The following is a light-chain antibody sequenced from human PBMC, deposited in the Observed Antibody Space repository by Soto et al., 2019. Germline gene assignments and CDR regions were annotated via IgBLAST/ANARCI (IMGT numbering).Light chain of an antibody. CDR2: GAS. CDR1: QSVSSSS. Sequence: EIVLTQSPGTLSLSPGERATLSCRASQSVSSSSLAWYQQKPGQAPRLLIYGASSRATGIPDRFSGSGSGKDFTLTISRLDPEDFAVYYCQQYGSSPGTFGQGTKVEIK. CDR3: QQYGSSPGT. J-gene: IGKJ1*01. V-gene: IGKV3-20*01.